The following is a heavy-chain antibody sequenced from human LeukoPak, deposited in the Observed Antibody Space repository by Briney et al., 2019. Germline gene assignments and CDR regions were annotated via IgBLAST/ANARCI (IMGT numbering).Heavy chain of an antibody. CDR3: ARDSSIVGARGGWFDP. CDR1: GYTFTSYD. D-gene: IGHD1-26*01. CDR2: MNPNSGNT. V-gene: IGHV1-8*01. J-gene: IGHJ5*02. Sequence: GASVKVSCKASGYTFTSYDINWVRQATGQGLEWMGWMNPNSGNTGYAQKFQGRVTMTRNTSISTAYMDLSSLRSDDTAVYYCARDSSIVGARGGWFDPWGQGTLVTVSS.